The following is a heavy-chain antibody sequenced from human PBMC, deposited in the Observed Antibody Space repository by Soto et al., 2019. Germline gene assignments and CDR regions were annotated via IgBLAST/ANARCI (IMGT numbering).Heavy chain of an antibody. J-gene: IGHJ4*02. D-gene: IGHD3-22*01. CDR1: GFTFSTYS. Sequence: GGSLRLSCAASGFTFSTYSMNWVRQAPGKGLEWVGRIKSKTDGGTTDYAAPVKGRFTISRDDSKNTLYLQMNSLKTEDTAVYYCTTGLYYYDSSGYYYGDFDYWGQGTLVTVSS. CDR2: IKSKTDGGTT. V-gene: IGHV3-15*01. CDR3: TTGLYYYDSSGYYYGDFDY.